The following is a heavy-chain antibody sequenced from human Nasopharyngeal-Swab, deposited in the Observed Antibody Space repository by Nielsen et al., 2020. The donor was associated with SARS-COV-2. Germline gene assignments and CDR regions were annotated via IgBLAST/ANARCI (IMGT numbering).Heavy chain of an antibody. CDR3: ARVSRYYDILTGYYAEDGMDV. J-gene: IGHJ6*02. CDR2: IKQDGSEK. Sequence: VRQAPGKGLEWVADIKQDGSEKYYVDSVKGRFTISRDNAKNSLYLQMNSLRAEDTAVYYRARVSRYYDILTGYYAEDGMDVWGQGTTVTVSS. V-gene: IGHV3-7*01. D-gene: IGHD3-9*01.